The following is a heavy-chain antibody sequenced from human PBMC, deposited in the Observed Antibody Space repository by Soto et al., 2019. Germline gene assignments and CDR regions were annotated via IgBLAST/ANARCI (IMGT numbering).Heavy chain of an antibody. CDR1: GFTFSSYS. J-gene: IGHJ4*02. V-gene: IGHV3-21*01. CDR3: ARASVQRWLQLGYYFDY. CDR2: ISSSSSYI. Sequence: VQLVESGGGLVKPGGSLRLSCAASGFTFSSYSMNWVRQAPGKGLEWVSSISSSSSYIYYADSVKGRFTISRDNAKNSLYLQMNSLRAEDTAVYYCARASVQRWLQLGYYFDYWGQGTLVTVSS. D-gene: IGHD5-12*01.